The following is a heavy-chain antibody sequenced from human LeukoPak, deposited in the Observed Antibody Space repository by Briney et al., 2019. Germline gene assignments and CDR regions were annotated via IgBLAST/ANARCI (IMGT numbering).Heavy chain of an antibody. CDR3: AREGQRWLQPAYDY. V-gene: IGHV4-39*07. CDR2: IYTSGST. J-gene: IGHJ4*02. CDR1: GGSISSGSYY. Sequence: SETLSLTCTVSGGSISSGSYYWGWIRQPPGKGLEWIGRIYTSGSTNYNPSLKSRVTMSVDTPKNQFSLKLSSVTAADTAVYYCAREGQRWLQPAYDYWGQGTLVTVSS. D-gene: IGHD5-24*01.